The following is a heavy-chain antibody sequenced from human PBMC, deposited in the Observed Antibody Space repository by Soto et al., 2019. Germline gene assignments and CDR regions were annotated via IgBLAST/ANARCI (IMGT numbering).Heavy chain of an antibody. V-gene: IGHV4-61*01. CDR1: GGSVSSGSYY. D-gene: IGHD5-18*01. CDR3: AREDRGYSYGYRGYYYYYYGMDV. Sequence: PSETLSLTCTVSGGSVSSGSYYWSWIRQPPGKGLEWIGYIYYSGSTNYNPSLKSRVTISVDASKNQFSLKLSSVTAADTAVYYCAREDRGYSYGYRGYYYYYYGMDVWGQGTTVTVSS. CDR2: IYYSGST. J-gene: IGHJ6*02.